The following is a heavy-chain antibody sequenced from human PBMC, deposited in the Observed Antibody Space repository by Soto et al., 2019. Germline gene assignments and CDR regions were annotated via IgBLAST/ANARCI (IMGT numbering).Heavy chain of an antibody. D-gene: IGHD5-18*01. CDR3: GRVRVDKAEGWFDP. Sequence: EVQLVQSGAEVKKPGESLRISCKASGYSFTRYWISWVRQMPGKGLEWMGRIDPSDSYANYSPSFQGHVTISADKSINTAYLQWSSLKASDTAMYYCGRVRVDKAEGWFDPWGQGTLVTVSS. CDR1: GYSFTRYW. J-gene: IGHJ5*02. CDR2: IDPSDSYA. V-gene: IGHV5-10-1*03.